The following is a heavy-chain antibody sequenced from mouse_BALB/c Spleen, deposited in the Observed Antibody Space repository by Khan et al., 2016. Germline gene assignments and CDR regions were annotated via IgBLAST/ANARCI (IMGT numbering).Heavy chain of an antibody. V-gene: IGHV14-3*02. CDR1: GFNIKDIY. J-gene: IGHJ3*01. CDR2: VDPANGYT. D-gene: IGHD2-3*01. CDR3: ARLYDGYFWCAY. Sequence: VQLQQSGAELVKPGASVKLSCTASGFNIKDIYMHWVKQRPEQGLEWIGRVDPANGYTKYDPKFQDKATITADTSSNTAYLQLSSLTSEDTAVYYCARLYDGYFWCAYWGQGTLVTVSA.